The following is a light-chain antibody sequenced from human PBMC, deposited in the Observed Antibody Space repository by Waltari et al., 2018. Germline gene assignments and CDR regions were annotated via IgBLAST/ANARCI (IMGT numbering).Light chain of an antibody. CDR3: QQLSDYPRT. V-gene: IGKV3-11*01. Sequence: EIVLTQSPATLSLSPGERATLSCRASQSVSSDLAWFLQKPGQAPRLLIYDASDRATGIPARFSGSGSGTDFTLTISSLEPEDFAVYYCQQLSDYPRTFGQGTKVEIK. CDR2: DAS. J-gene: IGKJ1*01. CDR1: QSVSSD.